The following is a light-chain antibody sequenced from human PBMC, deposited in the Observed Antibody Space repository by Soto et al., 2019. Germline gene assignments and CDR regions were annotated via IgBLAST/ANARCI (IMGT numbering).Light chain of an antibody. J-gene: IGKJ5*01. CDR3: QQRSNWPIT. Sequence: EIVLTQSQATLSLYPGERATLSCRTSQSVSKSFTWYQQKPGRAPRLLIYDASSRATVIPARFIGSESGTDFTLTISSLDPEDFAIYYCQQRSNWPITFGQGTRLEIK. CDR1: QSVSKS. V-gene: IGKV3-11*01. CDR2: DAS.